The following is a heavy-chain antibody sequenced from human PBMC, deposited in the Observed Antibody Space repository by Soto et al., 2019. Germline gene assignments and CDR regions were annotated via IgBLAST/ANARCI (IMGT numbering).Heavy chain of an antibody. J-gene: IGHJ6*02. CDR3: ARIAASGRGWDV. Sequence: EAQLVESGGGLVQPGGSLRLSCVDSGFTFSSYWMSWVRQARVKGLEWVGNIKQDGSEENYVDSVKGRFTISRDNAKNSMYLQMNSLRAEDTAVYYCARIAASGRGWDVWGQGTTVVVSS. CDR2: IKQDGSEE. D-gene: IGHD6-13*01. V-gene: IGHV3-7*01. CDR1: GFTFSSYW.